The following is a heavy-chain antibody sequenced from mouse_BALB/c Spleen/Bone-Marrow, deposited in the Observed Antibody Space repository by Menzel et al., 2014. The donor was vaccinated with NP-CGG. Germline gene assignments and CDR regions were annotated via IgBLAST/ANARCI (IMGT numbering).Heavy chain of an antibody. J-gene: IGHJ2*01. V-gene: IGHV1S135*01. CDR2: IDPYSGGT. CDR3: SRGVLAYFDY. Sequence: VQLKESGPELVKPGASVKVSCKASGYVFTNYNMNWVKQSHGKSLEWIGYIDPYSGGTNYNQKFRGKATLTVDKSSSTAYMHLNSLTSEDSAVYYCSRGVLAYFDYWGQGTTLTVSS. D-gene: IGHD2-14*01. CDR1: GYVFTNYN.